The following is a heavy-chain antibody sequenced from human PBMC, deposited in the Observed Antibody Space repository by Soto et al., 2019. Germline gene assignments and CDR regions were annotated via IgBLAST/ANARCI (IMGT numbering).Heavy chain of an antibody. J-gene: IGHJ3*02. D-gene: IGHD4-17*01. CDR2: ISAYNGNT. V-gene: IGHV1-18*01. CDR1: GYTFTSYG. CDR3: AREPWRDYGGNDAFDI. Sequence: QVQLVQSGAEVKKPGASVKVSCKASGYTFTSYGISWVRQAPGQGLEWMGWISAYNGNTNYAQKLKGRVTMTXXTXTXKAYMELRSLRSDDTAVYYCAREPWRDYGGNDAFDIWGQGTMVTVSS.